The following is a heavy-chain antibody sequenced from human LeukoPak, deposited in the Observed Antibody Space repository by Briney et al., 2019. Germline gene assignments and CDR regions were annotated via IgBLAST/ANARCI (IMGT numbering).Heavy chain of an antibody. CDR1: GFTFSDYY. J-gene: IGHJ6*02. V-gene: IGHV3-11*05. D-gene: IGHD3-9*01. CDR3: ARDKGPITIPDYYYGMDV. Sequence: GGSLRLSCAASGFTFSDYYMSWIRQAPGKGLEWVSYISSSSSYTNYADYVKGRFTISRDNAKNSLYLQMNSLRAEDTAVYYCARDKGPITIPDYYYGMDVWGQGTTVTVSS. CDR2: ISSSSSYT.